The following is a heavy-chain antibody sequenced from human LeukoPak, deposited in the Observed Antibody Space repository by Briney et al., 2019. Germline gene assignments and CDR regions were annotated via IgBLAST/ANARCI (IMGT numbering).Heavy chain of an antibody. V-gene: IGHV3-7*01. CDR2: IKEDGSKT. CDR3: ARDYGDYDYYYMDV. D-gene: IGHD4-17*01. J-gene: IGHJ6*03. Sequence: GGSLRLPCAASSFTFSSYWMTWVRQAPGKGLEWVANIKEDGSKTFYVDSVKGRFTISRDNSKNTLYLQMNSLRAEDTAVYYCARDYGDYDYYYMDVWGKGTTVTVSS. CDR1: SFTFSSYW.